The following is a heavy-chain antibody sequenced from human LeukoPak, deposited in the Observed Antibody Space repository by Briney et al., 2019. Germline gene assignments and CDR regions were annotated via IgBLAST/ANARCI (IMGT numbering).Heavy chain of an antibody. Sequence: SQTLSLTCTVSGGSISSGGYYWSWIRQPPGKGLEWIGSIYYSGSTYYNPSLKSRVTISVDTSKNHFSLRLTSVTAADTAVYYCARLGDWELSPYNCFDPWGQGTLVTVSS. CDR3: ARLGDWELSPYNCFDP. V-gene: IGHV4-30-2*03. D-gene: IGHD1-26*01. J-gene: IGHJ5*02. CDR1: GGSISSGGYY. CDR2: IYYSGST.